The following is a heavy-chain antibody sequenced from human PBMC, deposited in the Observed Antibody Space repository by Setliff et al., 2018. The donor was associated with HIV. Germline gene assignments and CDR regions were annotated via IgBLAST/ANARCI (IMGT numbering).Heavy chain of an antibody. CDR2: MKPDSGNT. J-gene: IGHJ6*03. V-gene: IGHV1-8*01. D-gene: IGHD2-15*01. CDR3: ARTRSGGSSVYYYYYMDV. Sequence: ASVKVSCKASGYTSTSYDINWVRQATGQGLEWMGWMKPDSGNTGSAQNFQGRLTITWNTSISTAYMELGSLGFDDTAVYFCARTRSGGSSVYYYYYMDVWGQGTEGTVSS. CDR1: GYTSTSYD.